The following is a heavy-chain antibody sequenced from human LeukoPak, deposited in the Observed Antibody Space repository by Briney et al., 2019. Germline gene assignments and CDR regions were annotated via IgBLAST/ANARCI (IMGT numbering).Heavy chain of an antibody. D-gene: IGHD6-19*01. V-gene: IGHV3-15*01. Sequence: GGSLRLSCAASGITFSNAWMTWVRQAPGKGLEWVCRIYRSSNGETTDYGAPAKGSFTMSRDDSKNTLYLQMNSLKTEDTAVYYCTTYSSGSCAFWGQGTLVTVSS. CDR3: TTYSSGSCAF. CDR2: IYRSSNGETT. CDR1: GITFSNAW. J-gene: IGHJ4*02.